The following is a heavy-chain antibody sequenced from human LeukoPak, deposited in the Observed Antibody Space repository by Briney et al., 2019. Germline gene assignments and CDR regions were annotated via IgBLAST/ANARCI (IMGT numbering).Heavy chain of an antibody. V-gene: IGHV4-34*01. J-gene: IGHJ3*02. Sequence: PSETLSLTCAVYGGSFSGYYWSWIRQPPGKGLEWIGEINHSGSTNYNPSLKSRVTISVDTSKNQFSLKLSSVTAADTAVYYCARRGPIYDILTGNDAFDIWGQGTMVTVSS. CDR3: ARRGPIYDILTGNDAFDI. CDR2: INHSGST. D-gene: IGHD3-9*01. CDR1: GGSFSGYY.